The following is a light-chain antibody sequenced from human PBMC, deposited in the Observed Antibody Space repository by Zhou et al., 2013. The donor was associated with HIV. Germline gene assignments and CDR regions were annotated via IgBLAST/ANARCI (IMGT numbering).Light chain of an antibody. Sequence: DIQMTQSPSSLPASVGDRITITCRASQDIRNDLGWYQQNPGKAPRRLIYSASNLQSGVPSRFSGSGSGTDFTLTISSLQPEDLATYYCQQANSFPFTFGPGTKVDIK. CDR2: SAS. CDR1: QDIRND. CDR3: QQANSFPFT. J-gene: IGKJ3*01. V-gene: IGKV1-17*01.